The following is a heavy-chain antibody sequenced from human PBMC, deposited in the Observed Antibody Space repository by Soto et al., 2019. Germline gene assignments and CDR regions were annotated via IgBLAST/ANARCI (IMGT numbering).Heavy chain of an antibody. CDR1: GFTFSSYS. CDR3: ARTCSSTSCYADPVDY. D-gene: IGHD2-2*01. V-gene: IGHV3-48*01. CDR2: ISSSSSAI. Sequence: WGSLRLPWAASGFTFSSYSRHRVRQAPGKGLEWVSYISSSSSAIYYADSVKGRFTISRDNAKNSLYLQMDSLRAEDTAVYYCARTCSSTSCYADPVDYWGQGTLVTVSS. J-gene: IGHJ4*02.